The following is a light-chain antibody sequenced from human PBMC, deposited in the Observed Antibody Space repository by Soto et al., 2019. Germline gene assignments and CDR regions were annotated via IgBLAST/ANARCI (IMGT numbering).Light chain of an antibody. CDR1: QSVSSN. J-gene: IGKJ1*01. CDR3: HQYNVWWT. Sequence: EIVLTQSPATLSVSPGERATLSCRASQSVSSNLAWYQQKPGQAPRLLIYSTSARATGIPARFSGSGSGTEFTLTISSLQSEDFGVYYCHQYNVWWTFGQGTKVDI. V-gene: IGKV3-15*01. CDR2: STS.